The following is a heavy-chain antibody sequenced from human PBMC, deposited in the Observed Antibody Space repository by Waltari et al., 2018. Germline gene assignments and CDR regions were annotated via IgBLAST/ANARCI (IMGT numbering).Heavy chain of an antibody. Sequence: EVQLLESGGGLVQPGGSLRLSCAASGFTFSSYAMSWVRQAPGKGLEWVSAISGSGGSTYYADSVKGRFTISRDNSKNTLYLQMNSLRAEDTAVYYRAKDPQYSSGGYYFDYWGQGTLVTVSS. CDR1: GFTFSSYA. CDR2: ISGSGGST. V-gene: IGHV3-23*01. CDR3: AKDPQYSSGGYYFDY. D-gene: IGHD6-19*01. J-gene: IGHJ4*02.